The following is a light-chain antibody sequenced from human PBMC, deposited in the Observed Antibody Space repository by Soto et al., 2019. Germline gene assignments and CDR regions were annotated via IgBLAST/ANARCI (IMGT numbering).Light chain of an antibody. V-gene: IGKV3-20*01. CDR2: GAS. Sequence: EIVLTQSPGTLSLSPGERATLSCRASQSVSSNYLAWYQRKPGQAPRLLIYGASSRAIDIPNRFSCSGSGTDFTLTITSPEPEAFAVYYCQQYRSSPPPFRQGTKVDI. CDR3: QQYRSSPPP. CDR1: QSVSSNY. J-gene: IGKJ1*01.